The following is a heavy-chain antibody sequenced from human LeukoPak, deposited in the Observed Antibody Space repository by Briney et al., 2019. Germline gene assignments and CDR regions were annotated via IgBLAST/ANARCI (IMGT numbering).Heavy chain of an antibody. J-gene: IGHJ4*02. CDR3: AKDRGSSGAYSDY. CDR2: ISKDGSDK. Sequence: GGSLRLSCAASGFTFSNYAKHWVRQAPGKGLEWVAVISKDGSDKHYADSVKGRFTISRDNSKNALYLQMDSLRDGDTAVYYCAKDRGSSGAYSDYWGQGTLVTVSS. D-gene: IGHD6-19*01. CDR1: GFTFSNYA. V-gene: IGHV3-30-3*01.